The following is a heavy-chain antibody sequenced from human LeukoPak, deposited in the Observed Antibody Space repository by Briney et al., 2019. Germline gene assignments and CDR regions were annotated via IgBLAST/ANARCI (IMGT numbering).Heavy chain of an antibody. CDR3: AIQLGYCSGDSCYFDF. D-gene: IGHD2-15*01. J-gene: IGHJ4*02. CDR2: IYYSGST. CDR1: GGSISGYY. V-gene: IGHV4-59*01. Sequence: PSETLSLTCTVSGGSISGYYWSWIRQPPGKGLEWIGYIYYSGSTKYNPSPKSRVTISLDTSKNQFSLKLSSVTAAGPALDYCAIQLGYCSGDSCYFDFWGRGTLVTVSS.